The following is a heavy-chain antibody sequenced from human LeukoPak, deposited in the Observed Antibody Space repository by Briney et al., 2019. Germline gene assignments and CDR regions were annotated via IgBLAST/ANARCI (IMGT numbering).Heavy chain of an antibody. V-gene: IGHV4-34*01. CDR3: ARGRLEGKVVVAASYGMDV. CDR1: GGSLSGYY. CDR2: INHSGST. D-gene: IGHD2-15*01. Sequence: PSETLSLTCAVYGGSLSGYYWSWIRQPPGKGLEWVGEINHSGSTNYNPSLKSRVTISVDTSKNQFSLKLSSVTAADTAVYYCARGRLEGKVVVAASYGMDVWGKGTTVTVSS. J-gene: IGHJ6*04.